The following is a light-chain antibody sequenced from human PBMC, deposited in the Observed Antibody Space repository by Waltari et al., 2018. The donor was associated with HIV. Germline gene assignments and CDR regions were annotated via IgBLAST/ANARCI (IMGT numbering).Light chain of an antibody. Sequence: DILLTQSPATISVSPGGRVTVSCRASQNVDDKLAWYQQQPGQSPRLLIYHSSVRAAGVPTRFGGAGSATNFTLTITSLQSEDFALYFCQQYHHWPPFTFGGGSRVELK. J-gene: IGKJ4*01. CDR3: QQYHHWPPFT. CDR2: HSS. CDR1: QNVDDK. V-gene: IGKV3D-15*01.